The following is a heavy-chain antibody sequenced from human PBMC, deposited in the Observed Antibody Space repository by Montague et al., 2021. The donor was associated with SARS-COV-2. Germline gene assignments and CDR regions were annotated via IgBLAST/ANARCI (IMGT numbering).Heavy chain of an antibody. J-gene: IGHJ3*02. CDR2: INQGGAP. Sequence: SETLSLTRAVSRGSFSNYYWTWIRQSPGKGLEWIGEINQGGAPNYTPSLKSRVTISLDTSKKQISLKLSSVTVADTAVFFCARGRPVQGSFRHFDSISSGALDIWAQGSLVIVSS. CDR1: RGSFSNYY. CDR3: ARGRPVQGSFRHFDSISSGALDI. V-gene: IGHV4-34*01. D-gene: IGHD3-9*01.